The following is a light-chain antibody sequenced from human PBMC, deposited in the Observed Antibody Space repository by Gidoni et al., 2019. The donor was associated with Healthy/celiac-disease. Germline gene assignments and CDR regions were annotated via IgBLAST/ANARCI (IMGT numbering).Light chain of an antibody. CDR2: DAS. CDR3: QQYGSSPSIT. J-gene: IGKJ5*01. V-gene: IGKV3D-20*01. Sequence: EIVLTQSSATLSLSPGERATLSCGASQRVSSSYLAWYQQNPGLAPRLLIYDASSRATGIPDRFSGSGSGTDFTLTISRLEPEDFAVYYCQQYGSSPSITFGQGTRLEIK. CDR1: QRVSSSY.